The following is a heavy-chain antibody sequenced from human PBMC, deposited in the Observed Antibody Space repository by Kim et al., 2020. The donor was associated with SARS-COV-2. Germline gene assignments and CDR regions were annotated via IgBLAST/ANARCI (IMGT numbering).Heavy chain of an antibody. Sequence: SETLSLTCTVSGGSISSSSYYWGWIRQPPGKGLEWIGSIYYSGSTYYNPSLKSRVTISVDTSKNQFSLKLSSVTAADTAVYYCARDTYYYDSSGWGYDYWGQGTLVTVSS. CDR1: GGSISSSSYY. CDR3: ARDTYYYDSSGWGYDY. J-gene: IGHJ4*02. D-gene: IGHD3-22*01. CDR2: IYYSGST. V-gene: IGHV4-39*07.